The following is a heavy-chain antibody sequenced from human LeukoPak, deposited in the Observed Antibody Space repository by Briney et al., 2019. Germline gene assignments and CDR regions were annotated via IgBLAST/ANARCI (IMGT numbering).Heavy chain of an antibody. CDR1: GFTFDDYA. Sequence: PGGSLRLSCAASGFTFDDYAMHWVRQAPGKGLEWVSGISWNSGSIGYADSVKGRFTISRDNAKNSLYLQMNSLRAEDTALYYCAKDTSPTRSDAFDIWGQGTMVTVSS. J-gene: IGHJ3*02. CDR2: ISWNSGSI. V-gene: IGHV3-9*01. CDR3: AKDTSPTRSDAFDI.